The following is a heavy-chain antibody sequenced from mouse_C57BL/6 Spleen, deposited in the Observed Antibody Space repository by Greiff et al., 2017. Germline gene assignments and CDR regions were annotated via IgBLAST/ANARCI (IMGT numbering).Heavy chain of an antibody. D-gene: IGHD2-1*01. CDR3: ASHYGTLYAMDY. CDR1: GYTFTSYW. V-gene: IGHV1-64*01. Sequence: VKLMESGAELVKPGASVKLSCKASGYTFTSYWMHWVKQRPGQGLEWIGMIHPNSGSTNYNEKFKSKATLTVDKSSSTAYMQLSSLTSEDSAVYYCASHYGTLYAMDYWGQGTSVTVSS. J-gene: IGHJ4*01. CDR2: IHPNSGST.